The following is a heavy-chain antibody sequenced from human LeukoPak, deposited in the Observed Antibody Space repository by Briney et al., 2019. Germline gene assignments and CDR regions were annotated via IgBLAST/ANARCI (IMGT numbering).Heavy chain of an antibody. CDR3: ARHWYSSSWYLDY. Sequence: SETLSLTCAVSGYSISSGYYWGWIRQPPGQGLAWIGSIYHSGSTYYTPSPKSRVTISVDTSKNQFSLKLSSVTAADTAVYYCARHWYSSSWYLDYWGQGTLVTVSS. D-gene: IGHD6-13*01. V-gene: IGHV4-38-2*01. J-gene: IGHJ4*02. CDR2: IYHSGST. CDR1: GYSISSGYY.